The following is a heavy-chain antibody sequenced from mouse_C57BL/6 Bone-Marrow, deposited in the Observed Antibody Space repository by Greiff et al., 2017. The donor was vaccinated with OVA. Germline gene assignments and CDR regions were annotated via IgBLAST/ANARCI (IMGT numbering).Heavy chain of an antibody. V-gene: IGHV14-2*01. CDR1: GFNIKDYY. Sequence: EVQVQQSGAELVKPGASVKLSCTASGFNIKDYYMHWVKQRTEQGLEWIGRIDPEDGETEYAPKFQGKATITADTSSTTDYLQLSSLTSDDTAVYYRAASGSLLLYFGVHGTWTTVTVS. J-gene: IGHJ1*03. D-gene: IGHD1-1*01. CDR2: IDPEDGET. CDR3: AASGSLLLYFGV.